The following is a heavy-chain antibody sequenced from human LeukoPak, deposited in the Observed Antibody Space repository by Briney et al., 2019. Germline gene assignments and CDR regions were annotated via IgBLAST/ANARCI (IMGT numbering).Heavy chain of an antibody. CDR3: AKPRGYGYGYGFDY. CDR1: GFPFINYD. J-gene: IGHJ4*02. Sequence: GGSLRLSCAASGFPFINYDMHWVRQAPGKGLEWVALISYDTINQYYADSVTGRFTISRDHSKNTLYLQMHRLRAEDTAVYYCAKPRGYGYGYGFDYWGQGTLVTVSS. D-gene: IGHD5-18*01. V-gene: IGHV3-30*18. CDR2: ISYDTINQ.